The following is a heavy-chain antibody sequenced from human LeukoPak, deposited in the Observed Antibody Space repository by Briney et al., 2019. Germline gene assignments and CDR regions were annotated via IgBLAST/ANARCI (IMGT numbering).Heavy chain of an antibody. V-gene: IGHV1-24*01. Sequence: ASVKVSCKASGYTFTSYDINWVRQAPGKGLEWMGGFDPEDGETIYAQKFQGRVTMTEDTSTDTAYMELSSLRSEDTAVYYCATTTTSYFDYWGQGTLVTVSS. CDR3: ATTTTSYFDY. CDR2: FDPEDGET. CDR1: GYTFTSYD. J-gene: IGHJ4*02. D-gene: IGHD1-26*01.